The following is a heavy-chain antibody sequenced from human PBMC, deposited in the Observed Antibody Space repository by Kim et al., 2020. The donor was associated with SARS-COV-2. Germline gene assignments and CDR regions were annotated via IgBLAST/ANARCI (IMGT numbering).Heavy chain of an antibody. Sequence: KGRFTISRDNSKNTLYLQMNSLRAEDTAVYYCAKNFRPSPDYYYYYGMDVWGQGTTVTVSS. J-gene: IGHJ6*02. V-gene: IGHV3-30*02. CDR3: AKNFRPSPDYYYYYGMDV.